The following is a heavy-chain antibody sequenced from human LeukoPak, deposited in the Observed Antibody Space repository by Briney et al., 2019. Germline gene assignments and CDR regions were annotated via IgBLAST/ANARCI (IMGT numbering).Heavy chain of an antibody. CDR3: ARGVAVVPATQYYFDY. V-gene: IGHV4-39*01. Sequence: SEALSLTCTVSGGSINSSGYYWGWIRQPPGKGLEWFGSIYYSGSTYYNPSLKSRVTISVDTSKNQFSLKLSSVTAADTAVYYCARGVAVVPATQYYFDYWGEGSLVTVSS. CDR1: GGSINSSGYY. J-gene: IGHJ4*02. D-gene: IGHD2-2*01. CDR2: IYYSGST.